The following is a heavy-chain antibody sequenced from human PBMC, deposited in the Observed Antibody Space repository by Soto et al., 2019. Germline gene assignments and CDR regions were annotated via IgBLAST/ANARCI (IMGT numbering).Heavy chain of an antibody. D-gene: IGHD6-19*01. J-gene: IGHJ4*02. CDR2: INHSGST. CDR1: GGSFSGYY. CDR3: ARTYSSGWPNCFDY. Sequence: SETLSLTCAVYGGSFSGYYWSWIRQPPGKGLEWIGEINHSGSTNYNPSLKSRVTISVDTSKNQFSLKLSSVTAADTAVYYCARTYSSGWPNCFDYWGQGTLVTVSS. V-gene: IGHV4-34*01.